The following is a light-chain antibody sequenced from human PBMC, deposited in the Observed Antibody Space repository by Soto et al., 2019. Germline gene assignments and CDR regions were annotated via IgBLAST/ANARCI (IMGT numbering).Light chain of an antibody. CDR3: SSYTGGNPAHG. CDR1: SSDVGGYNY. Sequence: QSALTQPASVSGSPGQSITISCTGTSSDVGGYNYVSWYQQHPGKAPKLMIYEVTIRPSGVSDRFSGHKSGNTASLTVSGLQPEDEAYYYGSSYTGGNPAHGSGTGTKLTLL. V-gene: IGLV2-14*01. J-gene: IGLJ1*01. CDR2: EVT.